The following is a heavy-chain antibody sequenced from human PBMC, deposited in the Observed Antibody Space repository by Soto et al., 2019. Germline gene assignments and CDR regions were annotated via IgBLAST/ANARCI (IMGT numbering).Heavy chain of an antibody. CDR2: MNPNSGNT. D-gene: IGHD2-21*01. Sequence: VASVKVSCKASGYTFTSYDINWVRQATGQGLEWMGWMNPNSGNTGYAQKFQGRVTMTRNTSISTAYMELSSLRSEDTAVYYCARDAGSIASRDGYYYYYGMDVWGQGTTVTVSS. V-gene: IGHV1-8*01. CDR1: GYTFTSYD. J-gene: IGHJ6*02. CDR3: ARDAGSIASRDGYYYYYGMDV.